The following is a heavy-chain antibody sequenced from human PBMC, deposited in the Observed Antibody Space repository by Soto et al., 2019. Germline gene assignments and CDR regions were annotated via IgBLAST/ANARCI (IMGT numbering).Heavy chain of an antibody. J-gene: IGHJ1*01. CDR2: ISGSGGST. V-gene: IGHV3-23*01. CDR1: GFTFSSYA. Sequence: GGSLRLSCAASGFTFSSYAMSWVRQAPGKGLEWVSAISGSGGSTYYADSVKGRFTIARDNSKNTLYLQMNSLRAEDTAVYYCAKDLIAVAGYAEYFQHWGQGTLVTVSS. D-gene: IGHD6-19*01. CDR3: AKDLIAVAGYAEYFQH.